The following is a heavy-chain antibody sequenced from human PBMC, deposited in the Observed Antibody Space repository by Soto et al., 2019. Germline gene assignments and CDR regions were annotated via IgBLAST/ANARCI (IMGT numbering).Heavy chain of an antibody. CDR2: MNEDGNQK. D-gene: IGHD5-12*01. CDR3: ARELPSRYGAPIRNVFDL. CDR1: GYSFTSYW. V-gene: IGHV3-7*04. Sequence: PGESLKISCKGSGYSFTSYWMAWARQAPGKRPEWVANMNEDGNQKYYVDSVKGRFAISRDNAKNSLYLQMNSLRVDDTAVYYCARELPSRYGAPIRNVFDLWGQGTMVTVSS. J-gene: IGHJ3*01.